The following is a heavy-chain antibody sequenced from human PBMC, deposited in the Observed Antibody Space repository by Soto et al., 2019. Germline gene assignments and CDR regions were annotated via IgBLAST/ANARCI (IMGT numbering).Heavy chain of an antibody. CDR1: GFTFSSYG. CDR2: IWSDGTNK. D-gene: IGHD5-18*01. Sequence: GQLVESGGGVVQPGKSRRLSCRASGFTFSSYGMYWFRQNPGKGLEWVAVIWSDGTNKDIADSVKGRFIISRDNPKSTLYLEMNTLGVEDTGVYYSARSLASYGDLDLWGRGTLVTVSS. V-gene: IGHV3-33*01. J-gene: IGHJ5*02. CDR3: ARSLASYGDLDL.